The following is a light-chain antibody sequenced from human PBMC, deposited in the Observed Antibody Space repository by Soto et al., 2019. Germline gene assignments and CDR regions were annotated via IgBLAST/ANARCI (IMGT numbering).Light chain of an antibody. CDR3: AAWDDSLNVVV. J-gene: IGLJ2*01. CDR2: SNN. Sequence: QSVLTQPPSASGTPGQRVTISCSGSSSNIGSNIVNWYQQLPGTARKLLIYSNNRRPSGVPDRFFGSKSGTSASLAISGLQYEDEADYYCAAWDDSLNVVVFGGGTKLTVL. V-gene: IGLV1-44*01. CDR1: SSNIGSNI.